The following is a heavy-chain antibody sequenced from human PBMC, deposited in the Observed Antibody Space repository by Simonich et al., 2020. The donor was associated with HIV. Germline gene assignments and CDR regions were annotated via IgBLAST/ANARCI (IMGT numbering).Heavy chain of an antibody. J-gene: IGHJ5*02. V-gene: IGHV7-4-1*02. CDR1: GYTFTTYA. Sequence: QVQMVQSGSELKKPGASVKVSCKASGYTFTTYAMNWVRQAPGQGLEWMVWINTNTGNPTYAHGFTGRFVFSLDTSGSTTYLQISSLKAEDTAVYYCARVAGVRPGTNWFDPWGQGTLVTVSS. D-gene: IGHD1-7*01. CDR3: ARVAGVRPGTNWFDP. CDR2: INTNTGNP.